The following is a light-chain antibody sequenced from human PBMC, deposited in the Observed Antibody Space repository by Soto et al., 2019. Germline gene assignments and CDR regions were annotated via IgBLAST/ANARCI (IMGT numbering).Light chain of an antibody. V-gene: IGKV1-5*03. CDR3: QQYNSYPYT. CDR1: QSISSW. Sequence: DIQMTQSPSTLSASVGDRVTITCRASQSISSWLTWYQQKPGKAPKLLIYKASSLESGVPSRFSGSGSGTEFTLTISSLQPDDFATYYCQQYNSYPYTFGQGTKLEIK. J-gene: IGKJ2*01. CDR2: KAS.